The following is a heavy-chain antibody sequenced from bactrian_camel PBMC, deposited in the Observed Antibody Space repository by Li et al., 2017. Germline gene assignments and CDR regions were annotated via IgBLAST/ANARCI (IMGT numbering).Heavy chain of an antibody. CDR3: AERPSTWTGPPPPRCEALGKEYKR. CDR2: IHSDGST. D-gene: IGHD8*01. Sequence: DVQLVESGGGSVQAGGSLNLSCAVVRSWSTNSKYCLRWFRQSPGKEREGVGSIHSDGSTSYADSVKGRFTISIDNNKNILLLQMNDLRPGDTAVYYCAERPSTWTGPPPPRCEALGKEYKRWGQGTQVTVS. J-gene: IGHJ4*01. CDR1: WSTNSKYC. V-gene: IGHV3S10*01.